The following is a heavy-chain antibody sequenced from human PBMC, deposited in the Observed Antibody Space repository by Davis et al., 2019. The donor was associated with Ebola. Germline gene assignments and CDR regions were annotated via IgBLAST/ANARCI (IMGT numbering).Heavy chain of an antibody. CDR1: GGSFSSYY. V-gene: IGHV4-39*01. D-gene: IGHD5-24*01. Sequence: SETLSLTCAVYGGSFSSYYWGWIRQPPGKGLEWIGSIYYSGSTYYNPSLKSRVTISVDTSKNQFSLKLSSVTAADMAVYYCASRQSRDGLSWGQGTLVTVSS. CDR3: ASRQSRDGLS. CDR2: IYYSGST. J-gene: IGHJ5*02.